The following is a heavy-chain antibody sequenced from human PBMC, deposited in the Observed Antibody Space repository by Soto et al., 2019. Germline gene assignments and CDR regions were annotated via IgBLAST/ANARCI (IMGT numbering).Heavy chain of an antibody. CDR1: GYTFTGYY. CDR3: ARDGVPRAMDGMDV. V-gene: IGHV1-2*02. Sequence: WASVKVSFKACGYTFTGYYMHWLRQAPGQGLGWMGWINPNSGGTNYAQKFQGRVTMTRDTSISTAYMELSRLRSDDTAVYYCARDGVPRAMDGMDVWGQGTTVTVSS. J-gene: IGHJ6*02. CDR2: INPNSGGT. D-gene: IGHD3-10*01.